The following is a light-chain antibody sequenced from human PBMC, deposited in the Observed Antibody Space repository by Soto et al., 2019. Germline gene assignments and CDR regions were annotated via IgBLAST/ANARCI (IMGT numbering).Light chain of an antibody. CDR3: QVWDSSSDHVV. CDR2: YDS. V-gene: IGLV3-21*04. CDR1: NIGSKS. J-gene: IGLJ2*01. Sequence: SYELTQPPSVSVAPGKTARITCGGNNIGSKSVHWYQQKTGQAPVLVIYYDSDRPSGIPERFSGSNSGNMATLTISRVEAGDEADYYCQVWDSSSDHVVFGGGTQLTVL.